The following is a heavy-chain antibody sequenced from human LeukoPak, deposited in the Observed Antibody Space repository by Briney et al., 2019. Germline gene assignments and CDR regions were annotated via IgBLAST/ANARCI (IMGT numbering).Heavy chain of an antibody. CDR2: TRNRANRYTT. J-gene: IGHJ6*02. Sequence: GGSLRLSCAASGFTVSSNYMSWVRQAPGKGLEWVGRTRNRANRYTTQYAASVKGRFTISRDDSKNSLYLQMNSLKTEDTAVYYCARVEGGFGYYDSTGYYLYDYGMDVWGQGTTVTVSS. CDR3: ARVEGGFGYYDSTGYYLYDYGMDV. V-gene: IGHV3-72*01. CDR1: GFTVSSNY. D-gene: IGHD3-22*01.